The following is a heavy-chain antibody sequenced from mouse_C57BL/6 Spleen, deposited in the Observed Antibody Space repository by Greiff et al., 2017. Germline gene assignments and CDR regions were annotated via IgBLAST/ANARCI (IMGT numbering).Heavy chain of an antibody. CDR2: INPSSGYT. V-gene: IGHV1-4*01. Sequence: VQLQQSGADLARPGASVKMSCKASGYTFTSYTMHWVKQRPGQGLEWIGYINPSSGYTKYNQKFKDKATLTADKSSSTAYLQLSSLTSEDSAVYYCARGYYFDYWGQGTTLTVSS. CDR3: ARGYYFDY. CDR1: GYTFTSYT. J-gene: IGHJ2*01.